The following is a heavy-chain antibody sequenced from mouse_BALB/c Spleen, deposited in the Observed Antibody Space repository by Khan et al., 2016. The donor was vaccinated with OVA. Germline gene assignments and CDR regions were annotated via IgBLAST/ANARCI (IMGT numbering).Heavy chain of an antibody. CDR1: GFAFSSYD. CDR2: ISGTGSYP. J-gene: IGHJ3*01. Sequence: EVELVESGGGLVKPGGSLKLSCAASGFAFSSYDMSWVRQTPEKRLEWVATISGTGSYPYYPDSVTGRFTISRDTARNTLYLQMSSLRSEDTALYYCARPSYYGNPWFTYWGQGTLVTVSA. D-gene: IGHD2-10*01. V-gene: IGHV5-9*02. CDR3: ARPSYYGNPWFTY.